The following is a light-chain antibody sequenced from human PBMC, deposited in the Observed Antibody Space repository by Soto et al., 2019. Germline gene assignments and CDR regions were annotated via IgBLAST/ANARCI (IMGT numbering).Light chain of an antibody. Sequence: QSVLTQPASVSGSPGQSITISCTGTSSDVGSYNLVSWYQQHPGKAPKLMIYEGSKRPSGVSNRFSGSKSGNTASLTISGLQPEDEADYYCCSYAGSSLYVFGTGTKVT. V-gene: IGLV2-23*01. CDR1: SSDVGSYNL. CDR2: EGS. J-gene: IGLJ1*01. CDR3: CSYAGSSLYV.